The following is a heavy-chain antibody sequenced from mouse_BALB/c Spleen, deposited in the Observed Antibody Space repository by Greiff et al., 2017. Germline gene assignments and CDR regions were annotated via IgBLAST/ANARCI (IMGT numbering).Heavy chain of an antibody. D-gene: IGHD3-3*01. V-gene: IGHV5-17*02. J-gene: IGHJ4*01. CDR1: GFTFSSFG. Sequence: EVKVEESGGGLVQPGGSRKLSCAASGFTFSSFGMHWVRQAPEKGLEWVAYISSGSSTIYYADTVKGRFTISRDNPKNTLFLQMTSLRSEDTAMYYCARQLEDAMDYWGQGTSVTVSS. CDR3: ARQLEDAMDY. CDR2: ISSGSSTI.